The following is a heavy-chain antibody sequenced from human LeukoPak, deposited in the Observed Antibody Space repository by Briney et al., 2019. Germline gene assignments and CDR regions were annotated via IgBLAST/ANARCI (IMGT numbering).Heavy chain of an antibody. Sequence: GGSLRLFCAASGFTFSSYGMHWVRQAPGKGLEWVAVISYDGSNKYYADSVKGRFTISRDNSKNTLYLQMNSLRAEDTAVYYCARAVTTDFDYWGQGTLVTVSS. J-gene: IGHJ4*02. D-gene: IGHD4-17*01. CDR1: GFTFSSYG. CDR2: ISYDGSNK. V-gene: IGHV3-30*03. CDR3: ARAVTTDFDY.